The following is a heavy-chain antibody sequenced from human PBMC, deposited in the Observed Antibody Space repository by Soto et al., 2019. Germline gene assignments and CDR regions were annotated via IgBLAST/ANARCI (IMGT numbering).Heavy chain of an antibody. Sequence: QVQLVQSGAEVKKPGSSVKVSCRASGVTLNDYALSWVRQAPGQGLEWMGGIIPLSASAKLAQKFQGRVTITADISTRTAYMELTSVRSDDTAVYYCATGLLAAAPLNYWGQGTLVTVSS. CDR3: ATGLLAAAPLNY. CDR2: IIPLSASA. V-gene: IGHV1-69*06. CDR1: GVTLNDYA. J-gene: IGHJ4*02. D-gene: IGHD6-13*01.